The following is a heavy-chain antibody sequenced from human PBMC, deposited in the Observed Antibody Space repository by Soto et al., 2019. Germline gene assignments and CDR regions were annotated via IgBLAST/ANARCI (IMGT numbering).Heavy chain of an antibody. CDR1: GFTFSSYG. CDR3: ASGSSLNGMDV. Sequence: QVQLVESGGGVVQPGRSLRLSCAASGFTFSSYGMHWVRQAPGKGLAWVAVIWYDGSNKYYADSVKGRFTISRDNSKNTLYLQMNSLRAEDTAVYYFASGSSLNGMDVGGQGTTVTVSS. CDR2: IWYDGSNK. V-gene: IGHV3-33*01. D-gene: IGHD6-13*01. J-gene: IGHJ6*02.